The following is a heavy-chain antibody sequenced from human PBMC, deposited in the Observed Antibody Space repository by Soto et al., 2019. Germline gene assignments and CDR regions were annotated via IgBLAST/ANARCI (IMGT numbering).Heavy chain of an antibody. CDR3: ARAVAVAADFDY. J-gene: IGHJ4*02. V-gene: IGHV1-3*01. CDR1: GYTFTRYA. CDR2: INAGNGNT. D-gene: IGHD6-19*01. Sequence: SSVKVSCKASGYTFTRYAVHWVLLHPGQRLEWMRWINAGNGNTKYSQKFQGRVTITRDTSASTAYMELSSLRSEDIAVYYCARAVAVAADFDYWGQGTLVTVAS.